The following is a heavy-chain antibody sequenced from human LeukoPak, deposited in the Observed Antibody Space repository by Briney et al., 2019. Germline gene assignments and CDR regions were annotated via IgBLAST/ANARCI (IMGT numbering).Heavy chain of an antibody. CDR3: ARVDCSGGSCYLRPFDY. V-gene: IGHV3-30-3*01. Sequence: PGRSLRLSSAASGFTSSSYALHWVREAPGKRLERGAVISYDGSNKYYADSVKGRFTISRDNSKNTLYMQMNSLGAEDTAVYYCARVDCSGGSCYLRPFDYWGQGTLVTVSS. CDR1: GFTSSSYA. CDR2: ISYDGSNK. J-gene: IGHJ4*02. D-gene: IGHD2-15*01.